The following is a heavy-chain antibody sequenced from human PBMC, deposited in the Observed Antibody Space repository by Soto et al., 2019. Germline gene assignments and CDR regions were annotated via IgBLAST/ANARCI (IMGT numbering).Heavy chain of an antibody. CDR1: GGSITSTYSY. V-gene: IGHV4-39*01. CDR2: VYYTGTT. D-gene: IGHD2-21*01. CDR3: TTHPTHTELTAYATHFFDY. J-gene: IGHJ4*02. Sequence: QLQLQESGPGLAKPSETLSLTCTVSGGSITSTYSYWGWIRQPPGKGLEWIGSVYYTGTTNYKPPLESRVTIPADTSKNLFSLKLNSATAADTAVYYCTTHPTHTELTAYATHFFDYWGKGTLFTVSS.